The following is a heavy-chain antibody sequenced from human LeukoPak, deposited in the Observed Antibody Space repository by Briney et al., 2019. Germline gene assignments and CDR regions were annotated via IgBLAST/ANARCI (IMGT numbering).Heavy chain of an antibody. Sequence: SSETLSLTCTVSLXSTTSNFLSWVRQPPGKGLEWIGEIHRSGSPNYNPSLQSRVTISIDRSRNQIALELSSVTAADTAVYYCAREILGGFNPGAYWGQGTLVTVSS. D-gene: IGHD1-14*01. CDR2: IHRSGSP. CDR3: AREILGGFNPGAY. V-gene: IGHV4-4*02. CDR1: LXSTTSNF. J-gene: IGHJ4*02.